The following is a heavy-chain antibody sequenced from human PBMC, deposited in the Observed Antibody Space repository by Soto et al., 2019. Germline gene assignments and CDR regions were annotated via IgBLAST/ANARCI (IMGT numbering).Heavy chain of an antibody. CDR3: ARSLSRSSVYFDP. J-gene: IGHJ5*02. CDR2: IYKSGRT. V-gene: IGHV4-30-4*01. D-gene: IGHD6-6*01. CDR1: GDSIGSGDYY. Sequence: QVHLQESGPGLLKPSQTLSLTCAVSGDSIGSGDYYWTWIRQSPGKGLEYIGYIYKSGRTYYNPSLKSRPVISLDTSTNQVFMRLTSLTAADTAMYFCARSLSRSSVYFDPWGQGTLVNVSS.